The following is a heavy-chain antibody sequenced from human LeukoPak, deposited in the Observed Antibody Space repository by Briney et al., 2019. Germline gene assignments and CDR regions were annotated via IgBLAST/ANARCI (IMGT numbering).Heavy chain of an antibody. CDR1: GGSISSYY. V-gene: IGHV4-4*07. J-gene: IGHJ4*02. Sequence: SETLSLTCTLSGGSISSYYWSWIRQPAGKGLEWIGRIYTSGSTNYNPSLKSRVTMSVDTSKNQFSLKLSSVTAADTAVYYCARDYDILTGLYYFDYWGQGTLVTVSS. CDR2: IYTSGST. D-gene: IGHD3-9*01. CDR3: ARDYDILTGLYYFDY.